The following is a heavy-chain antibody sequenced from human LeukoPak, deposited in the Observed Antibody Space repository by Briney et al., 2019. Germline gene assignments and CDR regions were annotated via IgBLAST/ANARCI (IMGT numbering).Heavy chain of an antibody. J-gene: IGHJ1*01. CDR3: AKAPLAAAETEYFQH. CDR1: GFTFSDYA. CDR2: ISGNGVST. V-gene: IGHV3-23*01. D-gene: IGHD6-13*01. Sequence: PGGSLRLSCAASGFTFSDYAMSWVRQAPGMGLEWVSAISGNGVSTYYADSVKGRFTIFRDNSKNMLYLQLNSLRVEDTAVYYCAKAPLAAAETEYFQHWGQGILVTVSS.